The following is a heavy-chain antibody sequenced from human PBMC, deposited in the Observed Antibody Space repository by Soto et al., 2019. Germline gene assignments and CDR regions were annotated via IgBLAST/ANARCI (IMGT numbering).Heavy chain of an antibody. V-gene: IGHV4-30-2*01. CDR3: ARVPDR. J-gene: IGHJ5*02. D-gene: IGHD2-2*01. Sequence: PSETLSLACAVSGGSISSGGYSWSWIRQPPGKGLEWIGYIYHSGSTYYNPSLKSRVTISVDRSKNQFSLKLSSVTAADTAVYYCARVPDRWGQGTLVTVSS. CDR1: GGSISSGGYS. CDR2: IYHSGST.